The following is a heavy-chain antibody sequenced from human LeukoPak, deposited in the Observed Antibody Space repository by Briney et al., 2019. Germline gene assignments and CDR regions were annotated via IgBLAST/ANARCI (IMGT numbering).Heavy chain of an antibody. CDR1: GYTFTRYF. V-gene: IGHV1-2*06. CDR2: INPNSGGT. Sequence: ASVKVSCKACGYTFTRYFMHWVRQAPGQGLDWMGRINPNSGGTNYAQKFQGRVTMTRDTSISTAYMELSRLRSDDTAVYYCARTGGYCSGGSCYSNWFDPWGQGTLVTVSS. J-gene: IGHJ5*02. D-gene: IGHD2-15*01. CDR3: ARTGGYCSGGSCYSNWFDP.